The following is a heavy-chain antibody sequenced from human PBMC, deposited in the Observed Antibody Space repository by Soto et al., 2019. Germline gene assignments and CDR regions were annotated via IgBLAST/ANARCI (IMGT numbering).Heavy chain of an antibody. J-gene: IGHJ6*02. D-gene: IGHD3-10*01. CDR2: INGGGSST. V-gene: IGHV3-23*01. CDR1: GFTFSSYA. Sequence: DVQLLESGGGLAQPGGSLRLSCAASGFTFSSYAMHWVRQAPGKGLEWVSTINGGGSSTYYAVSVKGRFTISRGNSKNTLYLQMNSLRADDTAVYYCAKVSASGSGTYTKRNFYYHYYGMDVWGQGTTVTVSS. CDR3: AKVSASGSGTYTKRNFYYHYYGMDV.